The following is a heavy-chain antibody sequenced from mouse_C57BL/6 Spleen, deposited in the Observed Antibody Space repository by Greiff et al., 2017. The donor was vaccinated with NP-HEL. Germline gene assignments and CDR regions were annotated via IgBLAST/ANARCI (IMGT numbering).Heavy chain of an antibody. CDR3: ARSDGFYAMDY. CDR2: ISYSGST. V-gene: IGHV3-1*01. Sequence: EVQGVESGPGMVKPSQSLSLTCTVTGYSITSGYDWHWIRHFPGNKLEWMGYISYSGSTNYNPSLKSRISITHDTSKNHFFLKLNSVTTEDTATYYCARSDGFYAMDYWGQGTSVTVSS. D-gene: IGHD2-3*01. J-gene: IGHJ4*01. CDR1: GYSITSGYD.